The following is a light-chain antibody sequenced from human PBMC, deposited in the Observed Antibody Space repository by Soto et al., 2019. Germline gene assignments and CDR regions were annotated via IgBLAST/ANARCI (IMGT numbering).Light chain of an antibody. Sequence: EIVMTQSPATLSVSPGERATLSCRASQSISSNLAWYQQKPGQAPRLLIYGASTRATGIPARFSGSGSGTEFTLTISSLQSADFAVYYCQQSNNWPPITFGQGTRLEIK. CDR3: QQSNNWPPIT. V-gene: IGKV3-15*01. CDR2: GAS. J-gene: IGKJ5*01. CDR1: QSISSN.